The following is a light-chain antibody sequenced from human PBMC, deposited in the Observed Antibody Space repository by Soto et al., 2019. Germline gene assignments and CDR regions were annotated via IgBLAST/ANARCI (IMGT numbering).Light chain of an antibody. CDR3: QSYDNILSGHVV. Sequence: QSLPTPPPSVSGSPGHRVTISCTGSNSHIGAPYDETWYQHHPGTAPKLLIYGNSNRPSEVPDRFSGSKSGTSASLAITGLEAEYECDYYCQSYDNILSGHVVFGGGTQLTVL. V-gene: IGLV1-40*01. CDR2: GNS. J-gene: IGLJ2*01. CDR1: NSHIGAPYD.